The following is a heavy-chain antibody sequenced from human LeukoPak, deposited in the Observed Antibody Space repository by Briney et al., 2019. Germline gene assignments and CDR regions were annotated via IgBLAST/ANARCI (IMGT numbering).Heavy chain of an antibody. J-gene: IGHJ4*02. D-gene: IGHD3-16*01. Sequence: PSETLSLTFSVPSHSIINYYWGSVRQTAGRGLERILSIFTTGKTDNIHSIKSRLSMSVDTSTRKFSLNLTTLTAADTALYYCARHTYTSTHYYLDFWSQGTLVTVSS. CDR2: IFTTGKT. V-gene: IGHV4-4*07. CDR3: ARHTYTSTHYYLDF. CDR1: SHSIINYY.